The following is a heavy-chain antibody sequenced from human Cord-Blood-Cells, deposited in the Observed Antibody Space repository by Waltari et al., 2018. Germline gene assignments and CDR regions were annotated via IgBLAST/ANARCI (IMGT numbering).Heavy chain of an antibody. CDR1: GFTFSSHG. CDR3: AKLSGYDTFDY. V-gene: IGHV3-30*18. Sequence: QVQLVESGGGVVQPGRSLRLSCAASGFTFSSHGLHWVRQAPGKGLEWVAVISYDGSNKYYADSVKGRFTISRDNSKNTPYLQMNSLRAEDTAVYYCAKLSGYDTFDYWGQGTLVTVSS. D-gene: IGHD5-12*01. J-gene: IGHJ4*02. CDR2: ISYDGSNK.